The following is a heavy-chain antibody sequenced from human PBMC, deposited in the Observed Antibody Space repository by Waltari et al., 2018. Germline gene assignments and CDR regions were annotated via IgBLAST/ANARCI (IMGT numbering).Heavy chain of an antibody. Sequence: QLQLQESGPGLVKPSETLSLTCTVSGGSISSRSYYWGWIRQSPGKGLEWIGCIYYSGSTYYNPTLKSRVTISGDTSKNQFSLKLSSVTAADTAVYYCARHWKKSGYRFDPWGQGTLVTVSS. D-gene: IGHD5-12*01. J-gene: IGHJ5*02. CDR3: ARHWKKSGYRFDP. V-gene: IGHV4-39*01. CDR2: IYYSGST. CDR1: GGSISSRSYY.